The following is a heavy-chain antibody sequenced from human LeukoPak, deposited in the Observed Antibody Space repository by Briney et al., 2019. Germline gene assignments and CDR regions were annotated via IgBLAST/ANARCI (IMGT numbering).Heavy chain of an antibody. V-gene: IGHV3-48*01. CDR2: ISSSSNTI. CDR3: ARDQWLDY. J-gene: IGHJ4*02. CDR1: GFTFSGYE. D-gene: IGHD6-19*01. Sequence: GGSLRLSCAASGFTFSGYEMNWVRQAPGKGLEWVSFISSSSNTIYYADSVKGRFTVSRDNAKNSLYLQMNSLRAEDTAVYYCARDQWLDYWGQGTLVTVSS.